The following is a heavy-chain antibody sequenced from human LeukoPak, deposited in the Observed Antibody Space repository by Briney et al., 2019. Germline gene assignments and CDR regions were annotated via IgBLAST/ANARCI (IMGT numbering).Heavy chain of an antibody. CDR1: GFTVSSNY. J-gene: IGHJ4*02. Sequence: QSGGSLRLSCAASGFTVSSNYMSWVRQAPGKGLEWVSVIYSGGSTYYADSVKGRFTISRDNSKSALYLQMNSLRAEDTAVYYCARETSISYDSPHVDYWGQGTLVTVSS. D-gene: IGHD3-22*01. CDR3: ARETSISYDSPHVDY. V-gene: IGHV3-66*01. CDR2: IYSGGST.